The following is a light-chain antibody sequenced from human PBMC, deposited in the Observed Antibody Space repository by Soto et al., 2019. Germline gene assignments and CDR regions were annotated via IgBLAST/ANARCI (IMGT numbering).Light chain of an antibody. CDR2: DAS. CDR3: QQYNNWPIT. V-gene: IGKV1-5*01. J-gene: IGKJ5*01. CDR1: QSISSW. Sequence: DIQMTQSPSTLSASVGDRVTITCRASQSISSWLAWYQQKPGKAPKLLIYDASFLESGVPSRFSGSGSGTEFTLTISSLQSEDFAVYYCQQYNNWPITFGQGTRLEIK.